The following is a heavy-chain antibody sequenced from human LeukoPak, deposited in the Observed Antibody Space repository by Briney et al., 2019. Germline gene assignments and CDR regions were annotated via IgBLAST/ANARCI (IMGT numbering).Heavy chain of an antibody. Sequence: SETLSLTSAVSGGSISISSGSWIRQPPGKGLEGIGDIYYRGSNYYNPSLKRRVTISVDTSKNQVSLKLSSVTAADTAVYYCARDMMVRGVMVPYYYGMDVWRQGTTVTVSS. J-gene: IGHJ6*02. V-gene: IGHV4-59*12. D-gene: IGHD3-10*01. CDR2: IYYRGSN. CDR3: ARDMMVRGVMVPYYYGMDV. CDR1: GGSISISS.